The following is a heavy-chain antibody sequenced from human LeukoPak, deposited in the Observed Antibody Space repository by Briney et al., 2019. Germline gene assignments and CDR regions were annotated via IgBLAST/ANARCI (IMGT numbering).Heavy chain of an antibody. CDR2: IKQDGSEK. CDR1: GLTFSSYW. Sequence: GGSLRLSCAASGLTFSSYWMSWVRQAPGKGLEWVANIKQDGSEKYYVDSVKGRFTISRDNAKNSLYLQMNSLRAEDTAVYYCARDRYGSYFDYWGQGTLVTVSS. V-gene: IGHV3-7*01. D-gene: IGHD3-10*01. J-gene: IGHJ4*02. CDR3: ARDRYGSYFDY.